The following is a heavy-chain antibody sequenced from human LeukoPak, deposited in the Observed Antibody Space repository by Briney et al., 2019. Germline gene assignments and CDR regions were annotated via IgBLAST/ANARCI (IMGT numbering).Heavy chain of an antibody. V-gene: IGHV4-39*01. CDR2: IYYSGST. CDR3: ARVGSYYYYYYMDV. CDR1: GGSISSSSYY. J-gene: IGHJ6*03. D-gene: IGHD1-26*01. Sequence: SETLSLTCTVSGGSISSSSYYWRWIRQPPGKGLEWIGSIYYSGSTYYNPSLKSRVTISVDTSKNQFSLKLSSVTAADTAVYYCARVGSYYYYYYMDVWGKGTTVTVPS.